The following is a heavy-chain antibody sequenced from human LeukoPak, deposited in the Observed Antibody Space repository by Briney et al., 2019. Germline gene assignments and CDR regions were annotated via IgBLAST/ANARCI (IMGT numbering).Heavy chain of an antibody. Sequence: SETLSLTCTASGGSVSSDSYYWSWIRQPPEKGLEWIAYMYHRGSTNYNPSLRSRVTMSVDTSKNQFSLKLSSVTAADTAVYYCVRLFVVRGVIRTYYFDYWGQGTLVTVSS. CDR2: MYHRGST. D-gene: IGHD3-10*01. CDR3: VRLFVVRGVIRTYYFDY. J-gene: IGHJ4*02. CDR1: GGSVSSDSYY. V-gene: IGHV4-61*01.